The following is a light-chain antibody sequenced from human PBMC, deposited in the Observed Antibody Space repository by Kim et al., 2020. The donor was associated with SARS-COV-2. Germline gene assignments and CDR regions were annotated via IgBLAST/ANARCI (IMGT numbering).Light chain of an antibody. CDR3: CSYAGSSRV. V-gene: IGLV2-23*01. J-gene: IGLJ3*02. CDR2: EGS. CDR1: SSDVGSYNL. Sequence: PGQSITISCTGTSSDVGSYNLFSWYQQHPGKAPKLMIYEGSKRPSGVSNRFSGSKSGNTASLTISGLQAEDEADYYCCSYAGSSRVFGGGTQLTVL.